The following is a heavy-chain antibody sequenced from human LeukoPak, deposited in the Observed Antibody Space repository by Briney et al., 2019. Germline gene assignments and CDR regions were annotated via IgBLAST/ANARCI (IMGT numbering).Heavy chain of an antibody. CDR3: ARDTSGYYDSSGYSRDAFDI. Sequence: PGGSLRLSCAASGLTFSSYSMNCVRQAPGKGLEWVSSISSSSSYIYYADSVKGRFTISRDNAKNSLYLQMNSLRAEDTAVYYCARDTSGYYDSSGYSRDAFDIWGQGTMVTVSS. V-gene: IGHV3-21*01. J-gene: IGHJ3*02. CDR1: GLTFSSYS. CDR2: ISSSSSYI. D-gene: IGHD3-22*01.